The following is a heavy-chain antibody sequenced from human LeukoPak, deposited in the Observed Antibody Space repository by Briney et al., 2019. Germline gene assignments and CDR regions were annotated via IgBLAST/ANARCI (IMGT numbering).Heavy chain of an antibody. J-gene: IGHJ6*03. V-gene: IGHV3-23*01. CDR2: IIGSGGST. CDR3: ARDLDFYYYYMDV. CDR1: GFTFSSYG. D-gene: IGHD3-3*01. Sequence: GGSLRLSCAASGFTFSSYGMSWVRQAPGKGLEWVSAIIGSGGSTYYADSVKGRFTISRDNAKNSLYLQMNSLRAEDTAVYYCARDLDFYYYYMDVWGKGTTVTVSS.